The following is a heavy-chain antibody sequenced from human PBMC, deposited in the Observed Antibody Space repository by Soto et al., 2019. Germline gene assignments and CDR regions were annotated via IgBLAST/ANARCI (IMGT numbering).Heavy chain of an antibody. CDR2: IYYSGST. V-gene: IGHV4-39*01. Sequence: SETLSLTCTVSGGSISSSSYYWGWIRQPPGKGLEWIGSIYYSGSTYYNTSLKSRVTISVDTSKKQFSLKLSSVTAADTSVYYCARLRVVVVVPATGSIDYWGQGALVTVSS. J-gene: IGHJ4*02. CDR1: GGSISSSSYY. CDR3: ARLRVVVVVPATGSIDY. D-gene: IGHD2-15*01.